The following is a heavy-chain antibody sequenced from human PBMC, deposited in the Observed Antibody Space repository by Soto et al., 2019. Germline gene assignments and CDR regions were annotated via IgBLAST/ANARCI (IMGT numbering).Heavy chain of an antibody. D-gene: IGHD2-21*02. CDR2: ITDNGGSR. CDR3: AKVVLVTAVLQAFDV. Sequence: EVQLLESGGGFLQPGGSLRLSCAASGFTFTTYAMSWVRQAPGKGLEWVSTITDNGGSRHYADSVKGRFTISRDNSRSTVYLQMNSLRAEDTAVYYCAKVVLVTAVLQAFDVWGQGTMVTVST. CDR1: GFTFTTYA. V-gene: IGHV3-23*01. J-gene: IGHJ3*01.